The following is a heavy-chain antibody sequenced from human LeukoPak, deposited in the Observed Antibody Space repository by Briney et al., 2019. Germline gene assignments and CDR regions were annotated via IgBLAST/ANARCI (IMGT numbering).Heavy chain of an antibody. D-gene: IGHD3-22*01. CDR1: GYTFTGYY. J-gene: IGHJ4*02. V-gene: IGHV1-2*06. Sequence: WASVKVSCKAPGYTFTGYYMHWVRQAPGQGLEWMGRINPNSGGTNYAQKFQGRVTMTRDTSISTAYMELSRLRSDDTAVYYCARVPIRGYYDSSGYSPGFDYWGQGTLVTVSS. CDR3: ARVPIRGYYDSSGYSPGFDY. CDR2: INPNSGGT.